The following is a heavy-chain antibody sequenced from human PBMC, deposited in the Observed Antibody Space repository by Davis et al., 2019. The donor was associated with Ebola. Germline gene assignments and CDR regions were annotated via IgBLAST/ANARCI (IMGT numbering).Heavy chain of an antibody. D-gene: IGHD6-19*01. J-gene: IGHJ4*02. Sequence: SLKISCAASGFTFDDYAMHWVRQAPGKGLEWVSGISWNSGSIGYADSVKGRFTISRDNAKNSLYLQMNSLRAEDTALYYCAKEGGGIAVAALDYWGQGTLVTVSS. CDR1: GFTFDDYA. CDR3: AKEGGGIAVAALDY. CDR2: ISWNSGSI. V-gene: IGHV3-9*01.